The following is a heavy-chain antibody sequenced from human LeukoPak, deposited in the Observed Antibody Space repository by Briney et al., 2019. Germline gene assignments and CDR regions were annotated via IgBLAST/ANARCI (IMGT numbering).Heavy chain of an antibody. CDR3: ARGYSSTWATGY. CDR1: GLTFSSYS. CDR2: ISSGGNYI. D-gene: IGHD6-13*01. V-gene: IGHV3-21*01. Sequence: PGGSLRLSCAASGLTFSSYSMTWVRQAPGKGLEWVSSISSGGNYIYYADSLKGRFTISRDNAKNSLYLQMNSLRAEDTAVYYCARGYSSTWATGYWGQGTLVTVSS. J-gene: IGHJ4*02.